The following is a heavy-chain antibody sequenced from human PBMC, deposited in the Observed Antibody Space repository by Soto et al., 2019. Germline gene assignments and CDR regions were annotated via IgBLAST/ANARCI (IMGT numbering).Heavy chain of an antibody. CDR1: GCSLRSYG. J-gene: IGHJ4*02. Sequence: SESLCLTFTVSGCSLRSYGRSCIRQPPGKGLEWIGDIYYSGSTKYNPSLKSRVTISVDTSKNQFSLRLTSVAAADTAVYYCARQAPYGSVRIYDSWGQGSLVTVSS. CDR3: ARQAPYGSVRIYDS. V-gene: IGHV4-59*08. CDR2: IYYSGST. D-gene: IGHD3-10*01.